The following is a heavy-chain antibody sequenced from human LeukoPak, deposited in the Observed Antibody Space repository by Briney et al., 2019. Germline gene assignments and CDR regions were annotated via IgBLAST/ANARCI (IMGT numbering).Heavy chain of an antibody. CDR2: TYHSGST. CDR1: GYSISSGYY. V-gene: IGHV4-38-2*01. Sequence: SETLSLTCAVSGYSISSGYYWGWIRQPPGKGLEWIGSTYHSGSTYYNPPLKSRVTISVDTSKNQFSLKLSSVTAADTAVYYCARCERAAQPPFDYWGQGTLVTVSS. J-gene: IGHJ4*02. CDR3: ARCERAAQPPFDY. D-gene: IGHD6-13*01.